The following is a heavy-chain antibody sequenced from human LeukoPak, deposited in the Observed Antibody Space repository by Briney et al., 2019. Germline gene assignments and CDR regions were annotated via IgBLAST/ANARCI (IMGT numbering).Heavy chain of an antibody. CDR3: AEGRDAYKTGY. J-gene: IGHJ4*02. Sequence: SETLSLTCTVSGGSISSYYWSWIRQPPGKGLEWIGYIYNSATTRYNPSLMSRVTMSVDTSKNQFSLKLSSVTAADTAIYYCAEGRDAYKTGYWGQGTLVTVSS. D-gene: IGHD5-24*01. CDR2: IYNSATT. V-gene: IGHV4-59*01. CDR1: GGSISSYY.